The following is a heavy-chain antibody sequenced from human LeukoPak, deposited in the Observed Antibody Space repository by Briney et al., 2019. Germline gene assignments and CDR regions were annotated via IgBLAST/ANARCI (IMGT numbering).Heavy chain of an antibody. J-gene: IGHJ4*02. V-gene: IGHV3-33*01. CDR2: IWYDGSNK. CDR1: GFTFRCYG. CDR3: ARETTTLDY. Sequence: PGGALRLSCAASGFTFRCYGMHRVRQAPGEGLGGVAVIWYDGSNKFYADSVKGRFTISRDNSTNTLYLQMNSLRAEDTAVYYCARETTTLDYWGQGTLVTVSS. D-gene: IGHD1-26*01.